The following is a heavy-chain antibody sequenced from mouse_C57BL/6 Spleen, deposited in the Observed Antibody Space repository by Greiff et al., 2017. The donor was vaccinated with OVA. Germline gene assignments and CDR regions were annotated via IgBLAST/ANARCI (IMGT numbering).Heavy chain of an antibody. V-gene: IGHV1-82*01. D-gene: IGHD2-4*01. CDR3: ARSMITTSYYAMDY. CDR2: IYPGDGDT. CDR1: GYAFSSSW. Sequence: QVQLQQSGPELVKPGASVKISCKASGYAFSSSWMNWVKQRPGKGLEWIGRIYPGDGDTNYNGKFKGKATLTAANSSSTAYMQLSSLTSDDSAVYFCARSMITTSYYAMDYWGQGTSVTVSS. J-gene: IGHJ4*01.